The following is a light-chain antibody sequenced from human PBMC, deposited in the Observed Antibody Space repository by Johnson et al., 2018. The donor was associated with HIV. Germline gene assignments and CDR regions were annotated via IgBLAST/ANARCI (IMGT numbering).Light chain of an antibody. V-gene: IGLV1-51*02. CDR3: GTWDSSLSAGV. Sequence: QSILTQPPSVSAAPGQKVTIYCSGSRSNTGRNYVSWYQQLPGTAPKLLIYENNKRPSGIPDRFSGSKSGTSATLGITGLQTGDEADYYCGTWDSSLSAGVFGTGTKVTVL. J-gene: IGLJ1*01. CDR2: ENN. CDR1: RSNTGRNY.